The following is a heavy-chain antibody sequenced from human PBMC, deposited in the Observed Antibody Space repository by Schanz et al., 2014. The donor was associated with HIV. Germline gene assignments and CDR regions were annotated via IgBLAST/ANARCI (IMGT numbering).Heavy chain of an antibody. D-gene: IGHD6-13*01. V-gene: IGHV1-69*01. CDR2: IIPLFGTS. CDR3: ARDSPVAAGTLDY. J-gene: IGHJ4*02. CDR1: GGTFINYA. Sequence: QVQLVQSGAEVKKPGSSVTVSCKASGGTFINYAFSWVRQAPGQGLEWMGGIIPLFGTSNYAQKFQGRATITADESTSTAYMELSSLRSEDTAVYYCARDSPVAAGTLDYWGQGTLVTVSS.